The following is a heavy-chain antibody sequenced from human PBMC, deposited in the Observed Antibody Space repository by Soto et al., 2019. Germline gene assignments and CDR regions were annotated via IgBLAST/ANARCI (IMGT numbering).Heavy chain of an antibody. Sequence: SETLSLTCTVAGGSISSYYWSWIRQPPGKGLEWIGYIYYSGSTNYNPSLKSRVTISVDTSKNQFSLKLSSVTGADTTVYYCARWNYYDSSGYFTFDYWGQGTLVTVYS. V-gene: IGHV4-59*01. J-gene: IGHJ4*02. CDR2: IYYSGST. CDR3: ARWNYYDSSGYFTFDY. D-gene: IGHD3-22*01. CDR1: GGSISSYY.